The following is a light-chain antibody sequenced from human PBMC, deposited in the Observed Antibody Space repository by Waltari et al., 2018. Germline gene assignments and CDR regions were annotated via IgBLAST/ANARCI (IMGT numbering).Light chain of an antibody. Sequence: SYELTQPPSVSVSPGPTATITCSGDNLGDKYASWYQQRPGQSPVLVIFQHTKRPSGIPERFSGSNSGNTATLTISGTQAMDEADYYCQVWDSSTAHVVFGGGTKLTVL. V-gene: IGLV3-1*01. CDR1: NLGDKY. J-gene: IGLJ2*01. CDR2: QHT. CDR3: QVWDSSTAHVV.